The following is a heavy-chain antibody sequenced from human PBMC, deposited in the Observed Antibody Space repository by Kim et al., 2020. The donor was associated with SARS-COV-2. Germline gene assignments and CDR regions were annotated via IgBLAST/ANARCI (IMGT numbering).Heavy chain of an antibody. D-gene: IGHD3-10*01. CDR1: GFTFSDYY. Sequence: GGSLRLSCAASGFTFSDYYMSWIRQAPGKGLEWVSYISSSGSTIYYADAVKGRFTISRDNAKNSLYLQMNSQRAEDTAVYYCARTEGVTQGIGLCEAVDFDYWGQGTLVTVSS. J-gene: IGHJ4*02. V-gene: IGHV3-11*01. CDR2: ISSSGSTI. CDR3: ARTEGVTQGIGLCEAVDFDY.